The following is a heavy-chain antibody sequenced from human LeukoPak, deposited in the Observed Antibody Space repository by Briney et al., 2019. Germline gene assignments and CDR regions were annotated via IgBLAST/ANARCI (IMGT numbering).Heavy chain of an antibody. D-gene: IGHD6-19*01. CDR2: IYYSGST. CDR1: GGSISSYY. J-gene: IGHJ6*03. V-gene: IGHV4-59*01. CDR3: ARVPVAGIYYYYYMDV. Sequence: SETLSLTCTVSGGSISSYYWSWIRQPPGKGLEWIGYIYYSGSTNYNPSLKSRVTISVDTSKNQFSLKLSSVTAADTAVYYCARVPVAGIYYYYYMDVWGKGTPVTVSS.